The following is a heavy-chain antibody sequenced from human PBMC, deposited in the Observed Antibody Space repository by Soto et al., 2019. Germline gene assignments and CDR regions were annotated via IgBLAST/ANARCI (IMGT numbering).Heavy chain of an antibody. J-gene: IGHJ3*02. D-gene: IGHD3-9*01. Sequence: ASVKVSCKASGYTFTSYGISWVRQAPGQGLEWKGWISAYNGNTNYAQKLQGRVTMTTDTSTSTAYMELRSLRSDDTAVYYCARVLSGGHYDILTGYYYDAFDIWGQGTMVTVSS. V-gene: IGHV1-18*01. CDR2: ISAYNGNT. CDR1: GYTFTSYG. CDR3: ARVLSGGHYDILTGYYYDAFDI.